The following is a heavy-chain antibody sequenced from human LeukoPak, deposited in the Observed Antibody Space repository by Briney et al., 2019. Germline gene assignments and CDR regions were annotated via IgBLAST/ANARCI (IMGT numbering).Heavy chain of an antibody. CDR3: AKEIERLGFALDY. J-gene: IGHJ4*02. D-gene: IGHD3-10*01. Sequence: GGSLRLSCAASGFTVSSNYMSWVRQAPGKGLEWVSVIYSGGSTYYADSVKGRFTISRDNSKNTLYLQMNSLRAEDTAVYYCAKEIERLGFALDYWGQGTLVTVSS. V-gene: IGHV3-66*01. CDR2: IYSGGST. CDR1: GFTVSSNY.